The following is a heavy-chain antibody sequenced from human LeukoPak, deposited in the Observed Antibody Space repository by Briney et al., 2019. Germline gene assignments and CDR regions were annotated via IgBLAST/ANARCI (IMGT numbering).Heavy chain of an antibody. V-gene: IGHV3-23*01. D-gene: IGHD1-14*01. CDR1: GFTFSSYA. J-gene: IGHJ4*02. CDR3: AKLHNLNCDY. CDR2: ISGSGGTT. Sequence: GGSLRLSCAASGFTFSSYAMSWVRQAPGKGLEWVSAISGSGGTTYYADSVKGRFTTSRDNSKNTLYLQMNSLRPEDTAVYYCAKLHNLNCDYWGLGTLATVSS.